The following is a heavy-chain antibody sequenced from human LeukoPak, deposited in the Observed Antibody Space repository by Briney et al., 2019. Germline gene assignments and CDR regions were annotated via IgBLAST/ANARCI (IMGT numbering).Heavy chain of an antibody. V-gene: IGHV3-7*01. D-gene: IGHD6-19*01. CDR1: GFTFRSYW. CDR3: AGGTGWLIDY. Sequence: PGGSLRLSCAASGFTFRSYWMNWVRRAPGKGLEWVANIKQDGSETYYVDSVKGRFTISRDNAKNSLYLQMNSLGVEDTAVYYCAGGTGWLIDYWGQGTLVTVSS. CDR2: IKQDGSET. J-gene: IGHJ4*02.